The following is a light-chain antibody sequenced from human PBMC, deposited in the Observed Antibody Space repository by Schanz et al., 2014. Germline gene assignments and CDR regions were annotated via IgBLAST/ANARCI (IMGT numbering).Light chain of an antibody. CDR1: QSLSSDY. CDR2: GAS. V-gene: IGKV3-20*01. J-gene: IGKJ1*01. Sequence: EIVLTQSPGTLSLSPGERATLSCRASQSLSSDYLAWYQQRPGQAPRLLIYGASSRATGTPDRFSGSGSGTDFTLTISRLEPEDFAVYYCQQYGSAPRTFGQGTKVEIK. CDR3: QQYGSAPRT.